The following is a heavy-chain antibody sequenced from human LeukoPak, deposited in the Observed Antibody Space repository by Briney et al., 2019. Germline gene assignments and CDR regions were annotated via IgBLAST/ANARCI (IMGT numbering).Heavy chain of an antibody. CDR3: ARLRGWPEPNWFDP. V-gene: IGHV4-34*01. J-gene: IGHJ5*02. CDR1: GGSFSGYY. CDR2: INHSGST. D-gene: IGHD1-14*01. Sequence: SETLSLTCAVYGGSFSGYYWSWIRQPPGKGLEWIGEINHSGSTNYTPSLKSRVTISVDTSKNQFSLKLSSVTAADTAVYYCARLRGWPEPNWFDPWGQGTLVTVSS.